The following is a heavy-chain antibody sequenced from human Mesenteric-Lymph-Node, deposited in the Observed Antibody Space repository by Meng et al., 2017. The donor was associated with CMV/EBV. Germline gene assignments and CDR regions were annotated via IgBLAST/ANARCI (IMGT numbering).Heavy chain of an antibody. CDR3: AAEYCSSTSCYRFDY. CDR2: IYSGGSST. CDR1: GFTFSSYA. V-gene: IGHV3-23*03. Sequence: SGFTFSSYAVSWVRQAPGKGLEWVSVIYSGGSSTYYADSVKGRFTISRDNSKNTLYLQMNSLRAEDTAVYYCAAEYCSSTSCYRFDYWGQGTLVTVSS. D-gene: IGHD2-2*02. J-gene: IGHJ4*02.